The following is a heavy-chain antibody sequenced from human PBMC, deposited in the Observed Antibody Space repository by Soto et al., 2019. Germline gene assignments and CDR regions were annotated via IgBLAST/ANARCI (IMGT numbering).Heavy chain of an antibody. CDR1: GYTFTSYY. J-gene: IGHJ3*02. V-gene: IGHV1-46*01. CDR3: ARRYSRGDDCCNI. CDR2: INPGGGST. D-gene: IGHD6-19*01. Sequence: SSVMASCKESGYTFTSYYMHWVRQAPVQGLEWMGIINPGGGSTSYAQKFQGRVTMTSDTSASTVFIEVSSLRSEDTAVYYCARRYSRGDDCCNICGQVTMVTV.